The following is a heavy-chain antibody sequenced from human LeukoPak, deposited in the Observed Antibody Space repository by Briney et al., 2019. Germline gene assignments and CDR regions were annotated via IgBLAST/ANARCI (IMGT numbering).Heavy chain of an antibody. CDR3: ARPITVGALYWYFDL. V-gene: IGHV4-39*07. J-gene: IGHJ2*01. D-gene: IGHD1-26*01. Sequence: PSETLSLTCTVSGGSISSSGYYWGWIRQPPGKGLEWIGSIYYSGSTYYNPSLKSRVTISVDTSKNQFSLKLSSVTAADTAVYYCARPITVGALYWYFDLWGRGTLVTVSS. CDR1: GGSISSSGYY. CDR2: IYYSGST.